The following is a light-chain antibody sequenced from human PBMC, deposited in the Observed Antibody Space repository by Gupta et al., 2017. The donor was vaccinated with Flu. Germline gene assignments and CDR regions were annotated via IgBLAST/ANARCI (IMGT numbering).Light chain of an antibody. J-gene: IGKJ1*01. CDR3: EQYYTTPWT. CDR2: RAS. Sequence: DIVMTQSLYSLAVSLGDSATITCKSSQSALYTSEHKNNLAWYQNKPGQPPKLVIYRASTREAGVPDRFSGRGSGTDLTLSISSRQAEDVAVYCCEQYYTTPWTFGQGTKVEIK. CDR1: QSALYTSEHKNN. V-gene: IGKV4-1*01.